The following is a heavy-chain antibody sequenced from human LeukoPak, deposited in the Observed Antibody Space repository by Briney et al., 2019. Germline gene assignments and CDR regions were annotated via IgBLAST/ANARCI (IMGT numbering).Heavy chain of an antibody. D-gene: IGHD2/OR15-2a*01. CDR2: IFHSGST. J-gene: IGHJ3*02. Sequence: PSETLSLTCTVSGGSISSYYWSWIRQPAGKGLEWIGRIFHSGSTYYNLSLKSRVTISVDTSKNQFSLNLNSVTAADTAVYFCARHFSADAFDIWGQGTMVTVSS. V-gene: IGHV4-59*05. CDR1: GGSISSYY. CDR3: ARHFSADAFDI.